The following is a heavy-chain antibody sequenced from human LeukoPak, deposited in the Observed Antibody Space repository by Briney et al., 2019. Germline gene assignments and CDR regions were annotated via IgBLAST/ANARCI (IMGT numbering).Heavy chain of an antibody. CDR1: GFTFSSYA. CDR2: ISGSGGST. J-gene: IGHJ6*02. D-gene: IGHD3-3*01. CDR3: ARGLPGEFLEWFRTYYYYGMDV. V-gene: IGHV3-23*01. Sequence: GGSLRLSCAASGFTFSSYAMSWVRQAPGKGLEWVSAISGSGGSTYYADSVKGRFTISRDNSKNALYLQMNSLRAEDTAVYYCARGLPGEFLEWFRTYYYYGMDVWGQGTTVTVSS.